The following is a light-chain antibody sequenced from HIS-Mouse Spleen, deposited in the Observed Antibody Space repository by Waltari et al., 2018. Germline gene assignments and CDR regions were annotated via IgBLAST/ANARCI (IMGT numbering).Light chain of an antibody. V-gene: IGKV3-20*01. Sequence: IVSTPSPATPSLSPVERTPLSCRASQSVSSSYLAWYQQKPGQAPRLLIYGASSRATGIPDRFSGSGSGTDFTLTISRLEPEDFAVYYCQQYGSSPLTFGGGTKVEIK. CDR3: QQYGSSPLT. CDR2: GAS. CDR1: QSVSSSY. J-gene: IGKJ4*01.